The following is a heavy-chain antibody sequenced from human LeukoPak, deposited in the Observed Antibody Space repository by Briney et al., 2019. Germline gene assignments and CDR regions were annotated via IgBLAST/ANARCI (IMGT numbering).Heavy chain of an antibody. CDR2: INPNSGDT. J-gene: IGHJ4*02. V-gene: IGHV1-2*06. CDR3: ARYHTVTTIDY. D-gene: IGHD4-17*01. Sequence: ASVKVSCKASGYTFTSYYMHWVRQAPGHGLEWMGRINPNSGDTNYAQKFQGRVTMTRDTSISTAYMELSRLRSDDTAIYYCARYHTVTTIDYWGQGTLVTVSS. CDR1: GYTFTSYY.